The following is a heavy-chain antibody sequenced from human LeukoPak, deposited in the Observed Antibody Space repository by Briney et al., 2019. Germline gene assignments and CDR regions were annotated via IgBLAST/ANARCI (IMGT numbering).Heavy chain of an antibody. CDR2: ISSSSSYI. CDR3: ARGHQPRFDP. D-gene: IGHD2-2*01. J-gene: IGHJ5*02. V-gene: IGHV3-21*01. CDR1: GFTFSSYS. Sequence: PGGSLRLSCAASGFTFSSYSMNWVRQAPGKGLEWVSSISSSSSYIYYADSVKGRFTISRDNAKNSPYLQMNSLRAEDTAVYYCARGHQPRFDPWGQGTLVTVSS.